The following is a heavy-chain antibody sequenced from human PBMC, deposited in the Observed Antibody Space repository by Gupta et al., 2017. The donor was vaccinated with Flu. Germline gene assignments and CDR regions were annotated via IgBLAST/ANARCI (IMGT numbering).Heavy chain of an antibody. CDR3: ARDPMDGYSFFDY. Sequence: QVQLQESGPGLVKPSQTLSLTCTVSGGSIGSGNYHWIWFRQPAGEKLEWVGRFSTPGTTNYNPSLKSRVTISIDTAKNQFSLKLNSMTAADTGVYFCARDPMDGYSFFDYWGQGALITVSS. CDR1: GGSIGSGNYH. D-gene: IGHD4-4*01. CDR2: FSTPGTT. J-gene: IGHJ4*02. V-gene: IGHV4-61*02.